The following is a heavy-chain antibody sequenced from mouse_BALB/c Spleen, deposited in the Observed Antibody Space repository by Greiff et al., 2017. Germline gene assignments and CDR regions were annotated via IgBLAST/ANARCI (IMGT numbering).Heavy chain of an antibody. J-gene: IGHJ2*01. V-gene: IGHV5-6-5*01. CDR1: GFTFSSYA. Sequence: EVQVVESGGGLVKPGGSLKLSCAASGFTFSSYAMSWVRQTPEKRLEWVASISSGGSTYYPDSVKGRFTISRDNARNILYLQMSSLRSEDTAMYYCARGGIFYYFDYWGQGTTLTVSS. CDR3: ARGGIFYYFDY. CDR2: ISSGGST.